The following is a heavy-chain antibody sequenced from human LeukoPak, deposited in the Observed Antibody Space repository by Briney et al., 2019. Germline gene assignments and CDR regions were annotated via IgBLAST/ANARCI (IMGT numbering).Heavy chain of an antibody. Sequence: GGPLRLSCAASGFTFSSYVMSWVRQAPGKGLEWVSSISSSSSYIYYADSVKGRFTISRDNAKNSLYLQMNSLRAEDTAVYYCARDGASAGYYGFDIWGQGTMVTVS. J-gene: IGHJ3*02. V-gene: IGHV3-21*01. CDR2: ISSSSSYI. D-gene: IGHD3-22*01. CDR3: ARDGASAGYYGFDI. CDR1: GFTFSSYV.